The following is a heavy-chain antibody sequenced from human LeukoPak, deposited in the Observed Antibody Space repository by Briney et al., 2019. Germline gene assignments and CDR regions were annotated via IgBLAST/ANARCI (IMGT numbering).Heavy chain of an antibody. CDR2: IYSSGST. J-gene: IGHJ5*02. D-gene: IGHD3-22*01. CDR1: GGSISSGSYY. Sequence: SETLSLTCTVSGGSISSGSYYWSWIRQPAGKGLEWIGRIYSSGSTNYNPSLKSRVTISVDTSKNQFSLKLSSVTAADTAVYYCARDVSGYAWFDPWGQGTLVTVSS. V-gene: IGHV4-61*02. CDR3: ARDVSGYAWFDP.